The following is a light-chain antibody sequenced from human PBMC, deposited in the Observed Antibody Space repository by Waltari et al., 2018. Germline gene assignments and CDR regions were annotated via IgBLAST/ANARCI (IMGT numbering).Light chain of an antibody. CDR2: RAS. CDR1: RDIANN. Sequence: IQMTQSPSSLSASIGDTVTITCRASRDIANNLNWYQPQSGKAPKLLIYRASSLQTGVPSLFIGCGSGTDYSLSISSLQPEDFATYYCRQGYDVPCTFGRGTKVEIK. V-gene: IGKV1-6*02. J-gene: IGKJ4*01. CDR3: RQGYDVPCT.